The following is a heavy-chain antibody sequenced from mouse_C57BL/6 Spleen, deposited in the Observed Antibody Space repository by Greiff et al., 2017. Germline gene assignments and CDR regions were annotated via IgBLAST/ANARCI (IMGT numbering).Heavy chain of an antibody. J-gene: IGHJ4*01. V-gene: IGHV1-50*01. CDR2: IDPSDSYT. D-gene: IGHD1-1*01. CDR3: ARRTTVYAMDY. Sequence: VQLQQSGAELVKPGASVKLSCKASGYTFTSYWMQWVKQRPGQGLEWIGEIDPSDSYTNYNQKFKGKATLTVDTSSSTAYMQLSSLTSEDSAVYYCARRTTVYAMDYWGQGTSVTVSS. CDR1: GYTFTSYW.